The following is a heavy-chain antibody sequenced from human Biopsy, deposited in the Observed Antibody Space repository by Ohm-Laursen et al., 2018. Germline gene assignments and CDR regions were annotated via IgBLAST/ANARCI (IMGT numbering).Heavy chain of an antibody. V-gene: IGHV2-5*01. CDR3: AHTLLGEVPWTHFDY. CDR2: IYWNEDK. Sequence: TQTLTLTSTFSGFSLSTSGEGVGWIRQPPGKALEWLGIIYWNEDKRYSPSLRSRLTITKDTPKNQAVLIMTNLDPVDTGTYYCAHTLLGEVPWTHFDYWGQGALVTVSS. D-gene: IGHD3-3*01. J-gene: IGHJ4*02. CDR1: GFSLSTSGEG.